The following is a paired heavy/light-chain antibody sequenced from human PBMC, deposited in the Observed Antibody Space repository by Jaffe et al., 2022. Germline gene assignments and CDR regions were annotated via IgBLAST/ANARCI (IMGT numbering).Heavy chain of an antibody. J-gene: IGHJ6*03. CDR1: GGSINSGNYY. Sequence: QVQLQESGPGLVRPSQTLSLTCTVSGGSINSGNYYWSWIRQPAGKGLEWIGRIYISGSTNYNPSLRSRVTISVDTSKNQFSLNLRSVTAADTAVYYCARGSSGWYGQTSAHYYYMDVWGKGTTVTVSS. CDR3: ARGSSGWYGQTSAHYYYMDV. CDR2: IYISGST. V-gene: IGHV4-61*02. D-gene: IGHD6-19*01.
Light chain of an antibody. V-gene: IGLV1-47*01. Sequence: QSVLTQPPSASGTPGQRVTISCSGSSSNIGSTYVFWYQQLPGTAPKLLIYRNNQRPSGVPDRFSGSKSGTSASLAISGLRSEDEADYYCAAWDDGLSGYVFGTGTKVTVL. J-gene: IGLJ1*01. CDR1: SSNIGSTY. CDR3: AAWDDGLSGYV. CDR2: RNN.